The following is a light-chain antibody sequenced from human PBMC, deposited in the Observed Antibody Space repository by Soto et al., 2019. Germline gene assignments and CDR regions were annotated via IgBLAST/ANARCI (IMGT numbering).Light chain of an antibody. CDR3: SSYTSSTTAV. Sequence: QSVLTQPASVSGSPGQSIAISCTGTSSDVGGYNYVSWYQQHPGKAPKLMIYDVSSRPSGVSNRFSGSKSGNTASLTISGLQAGDEADYYCSSYTSSTTAVFGTGTKVTVL. CDR2: DVS. J-gene: IGLJ1*01. V-gene: IGLV2-14*03. CDR1: SSDVGGYNY.